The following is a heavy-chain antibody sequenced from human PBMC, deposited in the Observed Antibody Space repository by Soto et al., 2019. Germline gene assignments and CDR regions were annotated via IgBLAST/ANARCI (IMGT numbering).Heavy chain of an antibody. D-gene: IGHD3-10*01. CDR1: GGYISGSSYY. CDR2: IYYSGST. V-gene: IGHV4-39*01. Sequence: SETLSLTCTVSGGYISGSSYYWGWIRQPPGKGLEWIGRIYYSGSTYYNPSLKSRVTISVDTSKKQFSLKLSSVTAADTAVYYCAAFGGRSRYYYHGMDVWGQGTTVTVSS. J-gene: IGHJ6*02. CDR3: AAFGGRSRYYYHGMDV.